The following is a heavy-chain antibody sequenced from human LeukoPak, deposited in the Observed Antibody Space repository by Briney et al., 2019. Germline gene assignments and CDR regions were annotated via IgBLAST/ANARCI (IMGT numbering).Heavy chain of an antibody. CDR1: GGSISSSNW. CDR3: ARGQYYGSGRFDY. D-gene: IGHD3-10*01. J-gene: IGHJ4*02. CDR2: IYHSGST. Sequence: SETLSLTCAVSGGSISSSNWWSWVRQPPGKGLEWIGEIYHSGSTNYNPSLKSRVTISVDKSKNQFSLKLSSVIAADTAVYYCARGQYYGSGRFDYWGQGTLVTVSS. V-gene: IGHV4-4*02.